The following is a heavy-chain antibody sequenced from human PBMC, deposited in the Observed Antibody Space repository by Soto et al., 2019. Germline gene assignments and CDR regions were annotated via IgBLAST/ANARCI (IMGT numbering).Heavy chain of an antibody. CDR2: ISAYNGNT. V-gene: IGHV1-18*01. CDR1: GYTFTSYG. J-gene: IGHJ1*01. D-gene: IGHD2-2*03. CDR3: AISLLGYCSSTSCYGLAEYFQH. Sequence: ASVKVSCKASGYTFTSYGIGWVRQAPGQGLEWMGWISAYNGNTNYAQKLQGRVTMTTDTSTSTAYMELRSLRSDDTAVYYCAISLLGYCSSTSCYGLAEYFQHWGQGTLVTVSS.